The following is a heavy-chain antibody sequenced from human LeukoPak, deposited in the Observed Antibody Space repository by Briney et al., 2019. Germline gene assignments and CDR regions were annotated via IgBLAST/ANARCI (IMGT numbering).Heavy chain of an antibody. CDR1: GFTFSSYG. D-gene: IGHD1-26*01. V-gene: IGHV3-30*18. CDR2: ISYDGSNK. CDR3: AKGSPFDY. Sequence: GRSLRLSCAASGFTFSSYGMHWVRQAPGEGLEWVAVISYDGSNKYYADSVKGRLTISRDNSKNTLYLQMNSLRAEDTAVYYCAKGSPFDYWGQGTLVTVSS. J-gene: IGHJ4*02.